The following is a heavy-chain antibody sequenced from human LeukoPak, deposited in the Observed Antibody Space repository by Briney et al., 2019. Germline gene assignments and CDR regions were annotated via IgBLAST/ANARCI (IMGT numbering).Heavy chain of an antibody. V-gene: IGHV4-39*07. CDR1: GCSLSSSSYY. D-gene: IGHD2-2*02. CDR3: ARARYCSGSSCYTSWFDP. Sequence: PSETLSLTCTVPGCSLSSSSYYWGWIRQPPGKGPEWIGNIYYGGNTYYNPSLKSRVTISVDTSKNQFSLRLSSVTAADTAVYSCARARYCSGSSCYTSWFDPWGQGTLVTVSS. CDR2: IYYGGNT. J-gene: IGHJ5*02.